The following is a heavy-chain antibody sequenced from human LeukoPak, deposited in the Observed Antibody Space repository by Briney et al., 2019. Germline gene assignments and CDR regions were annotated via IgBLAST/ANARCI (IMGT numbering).Heavy chain of an antibody. CDR1: GGSFSGYY. J-gene: IGHJ4*02. CDR2: INHSGST. V-gene: IGHV4-34*01. D-gene: IGHD3-3*01. CDR3: ANGGSYYDFWSGYRYFDY. Sequence: PSETLSLTCAVYGGSFSGYYWSWIRQPPGKGLEWIGEINHSGSTNYNPSLKSRVTISLDTSKNQFPLKLSSVTAADTAVYYCANGGSYYDFWSGYRYFDYWGQGTLVTVSS.